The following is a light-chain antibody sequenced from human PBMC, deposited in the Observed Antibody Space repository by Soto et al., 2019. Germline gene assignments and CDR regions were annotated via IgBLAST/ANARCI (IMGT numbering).Light chain of an antibody. Sequence: DIQMTQSPSSLSASIGDRIIITCRASQSIGNRVNWYQQKPGQVPKLLIYAASSLQSGVSGVPSRFSGSGSGTDCTLTISSLQPEDLATYYCQQCATAPTFGQGTKLEIK. V-gene: IGKV1-39*01. J-gene: IGKJ2*01. CDR3: QQCATAPT. CDR2: AAS. CDR1: QSIGNR.